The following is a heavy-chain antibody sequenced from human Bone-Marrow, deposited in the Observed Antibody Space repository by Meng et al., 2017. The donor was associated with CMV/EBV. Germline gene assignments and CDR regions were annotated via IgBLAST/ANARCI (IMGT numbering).Heavy chain of an antibody. V-gene: IGHV4-30-2*01. CDR1: GCSISSGGYS. CDR3: ARGLYPVWFDP. Sequence: CAVSGCSISSGGYSWSWIRQPPGKGLEWIGYIYHSGSTYYNPSLKSRVTISVDRSKNQFSLKLSSVTAADTAVYYCARGLYPVWFDPWGQGTLVTVSS. J-gene: IGHJ5*02. CDR2: IYHSGST. D-gene: IGHD3-16*01.